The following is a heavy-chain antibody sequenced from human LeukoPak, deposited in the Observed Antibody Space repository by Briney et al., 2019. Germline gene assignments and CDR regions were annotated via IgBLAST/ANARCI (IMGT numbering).Heavy chain of an antibody. D-gene: IGHD3-9*01. CDR3: AKGPHYDILTKVNYGMDV. V-gene: IGHV3-30*18. Sequence: GGSLRLSCAASGFTFSSYGRHWVRQAPGKGLEWVAVISYDGSNKYYADSVKGRFTISRDNSKNTLYLQMNSLRAEDTAVYYCAKGPHYDILTKVNYGMDVWGQGTTVTVPS. CDR1: GFTFSSYG. CDR2: ISYDGSNK. J-gene: IGHJ6*02.